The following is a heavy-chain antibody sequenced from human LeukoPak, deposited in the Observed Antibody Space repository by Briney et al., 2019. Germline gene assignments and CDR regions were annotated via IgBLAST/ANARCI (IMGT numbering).Heavy chain of an antibody. J-gene: IGHJ4*02. CDR1: GYTFTVYY. V-gene: IGHV1-2*04. D-gene: IGHD4-23*01. Sequence: ASVKVSCKSSGYTFTVYYMHWVRQAPGQGLEWMGWINPNSGGTNYAQKFQGWVTMTRDTSISTAYMELSRLRSDDTAVYYCARDSTVVTRDMTYWGQGTLVTVSS. CDR3: ARDSTVVTRDMTY. CDR2: INPNSGGT.